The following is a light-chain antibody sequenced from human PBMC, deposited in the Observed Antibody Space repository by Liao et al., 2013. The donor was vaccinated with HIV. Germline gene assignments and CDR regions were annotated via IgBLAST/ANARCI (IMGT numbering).Light chain of an antibody. J-gene: IGLJ2*01. CDR3: QAWDITTANVV. CDR2: QDT. Sequence: SYEVTQPPSLSVSPGQTASITCSGDKLGDKYASWYQQKPGQSPMLVIYQDTKRPSGIPERFSGSTSGNTATLTISGTQAMDEADYFCQAWDITTANVVFGGGTKLTVL. V-gene: IGLV3-1*01. CDR1: KLGDKY.